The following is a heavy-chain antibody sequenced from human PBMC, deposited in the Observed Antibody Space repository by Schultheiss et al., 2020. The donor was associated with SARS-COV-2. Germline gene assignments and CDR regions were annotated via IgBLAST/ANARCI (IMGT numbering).Heavy chain of an antibody. CDR1: GGSISSYY. V-gene: IGHV4-59*12. D-gene: IGHD3-10*01. Sequence: GSLRLSCTVSGGSISSYYWSWIRQPPGKGLEWIGYIYYSGSTNYNPSLKSRVTISVDTSKNQFSLQLNSVTPEDTAVYYCARGGITMARYWYFDLWGRGTLVTVSS. J-gene: IGHJ2*01. CDR3: ARGGITMARYWYFDL. CDR2: IYYSGST.